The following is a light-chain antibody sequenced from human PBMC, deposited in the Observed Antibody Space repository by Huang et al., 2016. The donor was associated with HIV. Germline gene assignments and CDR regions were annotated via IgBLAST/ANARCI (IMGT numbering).Light chain of an antibody. Sequence: DIRLTQSPSFLSASVGDRVTITCLASQDISTSLNLFHQKPGKAPKLLIFAASTLQSGVPSRVIGSGSGTDVTLAITSLQPEDFATYSCPQSYTTPRVTFGPGTKVDV. CDR3: PQSYTTPRVT. CDR2: AAS. J-gene: IGKJ3*01. V-gene: IGKV1-39*01. CDR1: QDISTS.